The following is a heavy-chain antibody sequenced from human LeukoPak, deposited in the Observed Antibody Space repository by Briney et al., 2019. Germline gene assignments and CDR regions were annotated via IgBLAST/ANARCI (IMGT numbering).Heavy chain of an antibody. CDR1: GFTFSAYF. V-gene: IGHV3-11*01. CDR2: ISSSGSTI. D-gene: IGHD1-26*01. CDR3: ARDQSYSVGARI. Sequence: PGGSLRLSCAASGFTFSAYFLSWIRQAPGKGLEWVSYISSSGSTIYYADSIEGRFTISRDNARNSLYLQMNSLRDEDTAVYYCARDQSYSVGARIWGQGTLVTVSS. J-gene: IGHJ4*02.